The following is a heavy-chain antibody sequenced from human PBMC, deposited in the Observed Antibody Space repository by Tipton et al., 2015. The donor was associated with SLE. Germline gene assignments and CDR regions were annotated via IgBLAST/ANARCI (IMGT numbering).Heavy chain of an antibody. CDR2: IYYSGST. J-gene: IGHJ5*02. Sequence: TLSLTCTVSGGSIGYYYWSWIRQPPGKGLEWIGYIYYSGSTNYNPSLKSRVTISIDTSKNHFSLKLSSVTAADTAVYYCARHDTNYGRNWFDPWGQGTLVTVSS. V-gene: IGHV4-59*08. CDR1: GGSIGYYY. CDR3: ARHDTNYGRNWFDP. D-gene: IGHD2-8*01.